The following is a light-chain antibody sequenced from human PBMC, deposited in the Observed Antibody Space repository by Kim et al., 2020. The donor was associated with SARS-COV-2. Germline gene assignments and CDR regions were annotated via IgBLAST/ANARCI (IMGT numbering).Light chain of an antibody. CDR1: DIGSQS. J-gene: IGLJ2*01. CDR3: QVWDSSSDHVV. CDR2: SYL. Sequence: PANTSTLTRARNDIGSQSVPCFHQHPSHAPVLVISSYLDRPSVIPERFSGSTSGNTATLTISWVAAGDEADYYCQVWDSSSDHVVFGGGTQLTVL. V-gene: IGLV3-21*04.